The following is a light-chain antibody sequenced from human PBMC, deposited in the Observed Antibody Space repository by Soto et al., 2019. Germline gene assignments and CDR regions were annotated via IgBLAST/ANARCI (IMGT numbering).Light chain of an antibody. CDR2: STS. J-gene: IGLJ3*02. Sequence: QAVVTQEPSLTVSPGGTVTLTCASSTGAVTSGYYPNWFQQKAGQAPRVLIYSTSNKHSWTPARFSGSLLGGKAALTPSGVQPEDEAEYYCLLYYGGAWVFGGGTKLTVL. V-gene: IGLV7-43*01. CDR3: LLYYGGAWV. CDR1: TGAVTSGYY.